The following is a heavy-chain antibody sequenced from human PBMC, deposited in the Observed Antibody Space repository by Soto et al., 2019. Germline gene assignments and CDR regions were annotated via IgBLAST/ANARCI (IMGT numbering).Heavy chain of an antibody. D-gene: IGHD3-10*01. V-gene: IGHV4-59*08. Sequence: QVQLQESGPGMVKPSETLSLTCTVSGGSISSYYWNWIRQSPGKGLEWIGYIYYSGSTNYNPSLKRRVTTSVDTSSNRFSQKLTAVTAADTTVYYCATLGDSGSLSPIDYWGQGTLVTVSS. J-gene: IGHJ4*02. CDR2: IYYSGST. CDR1: GGSISSYY. CDR3: ATLGDSGSLSPIDY.